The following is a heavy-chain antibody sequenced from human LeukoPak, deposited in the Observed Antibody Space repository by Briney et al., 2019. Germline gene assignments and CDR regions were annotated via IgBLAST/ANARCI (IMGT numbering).Heavy chain of an antibody. CDR3: VRDEAEFGNRQWYFDL. V-gene: IGHV4-38-2*02. D-gene: IGHD2/OR15-2a*01. Sequence: SETLSLTCAVSGYSINDGYYWGWIRQPPGKGLEWIGSVYHSGTTYYNPSLQSRVGISADMSRNQFSLRLTSMTAADTAVYYCVRDEAEFGNRQWYFDLWGRGTLVIVSS. CDR2: VYHSGTT. CDR1: GYSINDGYY. J-gene: IGHJ2*01.